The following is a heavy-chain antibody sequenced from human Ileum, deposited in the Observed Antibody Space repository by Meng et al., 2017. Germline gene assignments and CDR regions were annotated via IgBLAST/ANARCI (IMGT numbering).Heavy chain of an antibody. D-gene: IGHD2/OR15-2a*01. J-gene: IGHJ4*02. CDR3: ASSTSGPELNY. CDR1: GGSISSSAYS. V-gene: IGHV4-30-2*01. Sequence: HLQLQESGSGLVTSSQTLSLTCTASGGSISSSAYSWTWIRQPPGKGLEWIGYIYQVGSTNYNPSLKSRVTIFVDTSKNQFSLKLTSVTAADTAVYYCASSTSGPELNYWGQGTLVTVSS. CDR2: IYQVGST.